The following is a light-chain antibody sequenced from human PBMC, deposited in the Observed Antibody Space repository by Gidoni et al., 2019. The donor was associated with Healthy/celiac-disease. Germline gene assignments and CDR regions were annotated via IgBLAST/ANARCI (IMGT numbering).Light chain of an antibody. Sequence: ELVLTQSPGTLSLSPGERATLSCRASQSVSSSYLAWYQQKPGQAPRLLIYGASSRATGIPDRFSGSGSGTDFTLTISRLEPEDFAVYYCQHPRTFGQGTKLEIK. J-gene: IGKJ2*01. CDR1: QSVSSSY. CDR3: QHPRT. V-gene: IGKV3-20*01. CDR2: GAS.